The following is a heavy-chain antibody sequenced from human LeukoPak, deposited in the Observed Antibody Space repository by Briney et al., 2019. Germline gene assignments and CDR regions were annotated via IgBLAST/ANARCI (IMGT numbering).Heavy chain of an antibody. J-gene: IGHJ4*02. V-gene: IGHV1-2*02. CDR3: ARSEVAAMVKNYFDY. Sequence: PGASVKVSCTASGYTFTGYYMHWVRQAPGQGLEWVGWINPNSGGTNYAQKFQGRVTMTRDTSISTSYMELSRLRSDDTAVYYCARSEVAAMVKNYFDYWGQGTLVTVSS. CDR2: INPNSGGT. D-gene: IGHD5-18*01. CDR1: GYTFTGYY.